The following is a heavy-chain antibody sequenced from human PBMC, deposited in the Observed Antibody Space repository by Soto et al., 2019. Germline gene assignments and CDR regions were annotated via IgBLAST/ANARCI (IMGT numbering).Heavy chain of an antibody. J-gene: IGHJ4*02. CDR3: ARGLTSPYSSVDRFRS. D-gene: IGHD6-19*01. CDR1: GGTFSSYA. CDR2: IIPIFGTA. V-gene: IGHV1-69*13. Sequence: ASVKVSCKASGGTFSSYAISWVRQAPGQGLEWMGGIIPIFGTANYAQKFQGRVTITADESTSTAYMELSSLRSEETAVYYCARGLTSPYSSVDRFRSWGQGTLVTVSS.